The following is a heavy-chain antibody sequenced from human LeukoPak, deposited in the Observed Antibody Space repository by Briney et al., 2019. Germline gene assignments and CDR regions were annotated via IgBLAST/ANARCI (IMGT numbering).Heavy chain of an antibody. CDR1: GGSISSYY. V-gene: IGHV4-34*01. CDR2: INHSGST. D-gene: IGHD3-16*02. CDR3: ARAVRYDYVWGSYRYKPEAHFDY. Sequence: KPSETLSLTCTVFGGSISSYYWSWIRQPPGKGLEWIGEINHSGSTNYNPSLKSRVTISVDTSKNQFSLKLSSVTAADTAVYYCARAVRYDYVWGSYRYKPEAHFDYWGQGTLVTVSS. J-gene: IGHJ4*02.